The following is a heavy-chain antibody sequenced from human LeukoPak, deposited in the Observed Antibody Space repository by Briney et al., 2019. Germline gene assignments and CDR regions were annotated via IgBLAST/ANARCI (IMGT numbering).Heavy chain of an antibody. CDR3: ARGRGYYDSSGYYYGFDP. CDR1: GGSFSGYY. CDR2: INHSGST. J-gene: IGHJ5*02. Sequence: PSETLSLTCAVYGGSFSGYYWSWIRQPPGKGLEWIGEINHSGSTNYNPSLKSRVPISVDTSKNQFSLKLSSVTAADTAVYYCARGRGYYDSSGYYYGFDPWGQGTLVTVSS. V-gene: IGHV4-34*01. D-gene: IGHD3-22*01.